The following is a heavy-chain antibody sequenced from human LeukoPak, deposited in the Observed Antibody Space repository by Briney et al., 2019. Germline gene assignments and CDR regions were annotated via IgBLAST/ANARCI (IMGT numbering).Heavy chain of an antibody. Sequence: GGSLRLSCAASGFTFSSYSRNWVRQAPGKGLEWVSSISCSSSYIYYADSVKRRFTISRDNAKNSLYLQMNRLRAEDTAVYYCARGEPQLDYWGKGTLVTVSS. CDR3: ARGEPQLDY. CDR2: ISCSSSYI. V-gene: IGHV3-21*01. D-gene: IGHD1-1*01. J-gene: IGHJ4*02. CDR1: GFTFSSYS.